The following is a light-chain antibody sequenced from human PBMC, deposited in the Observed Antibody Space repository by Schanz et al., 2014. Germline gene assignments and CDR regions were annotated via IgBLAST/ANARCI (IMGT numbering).Light chain of an antibody. V-gene: IGKV3-20*01. J-gene: IGKJ2*01. Sequence: EIVLTQSPGTLSLSAGERAILSCRASQSVSSNYLVWYQKKPGQAPRLLIYRASTRAAGIPVRFSGSGSGTDFTLTISRLEPEDSAVYYCHQYGSSGDTFGQGTKLEIK. CDR1: QSVSSNY. CDR3: HQYGSSGDT. CDR2: RAS.